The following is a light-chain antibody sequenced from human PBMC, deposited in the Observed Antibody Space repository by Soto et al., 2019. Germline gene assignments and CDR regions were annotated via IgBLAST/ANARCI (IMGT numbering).Light chain of an antibody. CDR3: QQYHIWPPWT. CDR2: GAS. V-gene: IGKV3-15*01. Sequence: EIVMTQAPDTLSVSPGERATLSCRVSQSIRSNLAWYQQRPGQAPRLLMYGASTRADGIPARFTGSGSGTEFTLTISSLQSEDFAVYYCQQYHIWPPWTSGQGPKVDIK. J-gene: IGKJ1*01. CDR1: QSIRSN.